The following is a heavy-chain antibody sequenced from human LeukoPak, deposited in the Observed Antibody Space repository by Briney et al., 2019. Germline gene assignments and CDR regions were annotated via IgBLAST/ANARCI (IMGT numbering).Heavy chain of an antibody. CDR1: GFTFSSYG. Sequence: GGSLRLSCAASGFTFSSYGMHWVRQAPGKGLEWVAFIRYDGSNKYYADSVKGRFTISRDNSKNTLYLQMNSLRAEDTAVYYCARRPFGSSGWYADYWGQGTLVTVSS. V-gene: IGHV3-30*02. D-gene: IGHD6-19*01. CDR3: ARRPFGSSGWYADY. J-gene: IGHJ4*02. CDR2: IRYDGSNK.